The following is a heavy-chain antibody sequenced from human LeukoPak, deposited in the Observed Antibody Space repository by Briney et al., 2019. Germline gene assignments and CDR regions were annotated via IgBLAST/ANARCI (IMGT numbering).Heavy chain of an antibody. D-gene: IGHD3-22*01. J-gene: IGHJ2*01. Sequence: SETLSLTCAVSGYSISSGYYWGWIRPPPGKGLEWIGSIYHSGSTYYNPSLKSRVTISVDTSKNQFSLKLSSVTAADTAVYYCARDSSGYCYGYWYFDLWGRGTLVTVSS. V-gene: IGHV4-38-2*01. CDR1: GYSISSGYY. CDR3: ARDSSGYCYGYWYFDL. CDR2: IYHSGST.